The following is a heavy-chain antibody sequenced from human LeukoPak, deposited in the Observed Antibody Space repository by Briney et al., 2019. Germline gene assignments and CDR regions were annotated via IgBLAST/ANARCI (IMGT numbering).Heavy chain of an antibody. J-gene: IGHJ4*02. Sequence: PGGSLRLSCAASGFSFSDSPMHWVRQASGRGLEWVGRVRDRANSYATGYAASVEGRFTISRDDSENKAYLQMISLIIEDTAVYYCTRQRPQTGTFDYWGQGVLVTVSS. D-gene: IGHD3-9*01. CDR1: GFSFSDSP. CDR2: VRDRANSYAT. CDR3: TRQRPQTGTFDY. V-gene: IGHV3-73*01.